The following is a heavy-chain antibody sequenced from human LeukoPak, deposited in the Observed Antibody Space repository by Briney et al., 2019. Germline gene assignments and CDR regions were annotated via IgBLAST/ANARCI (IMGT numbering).Heavy chain of an antibody. CDR1: GYTFTSYG. D-gene: IGHD3-10*01. CDR3: ARDRTEFILLWFGEPDAFDI. CDR2: ISAYNGNT. V-gene: IGHV1-18*01. J-gene: IGHJ3*02. Sequence: GASVKVSCKASGYTFTSYGISWVRQAPGQGLEWMGWISAYNGNTNYAQKLQGRVTMTTDTSTSTAYMELRSLRSDDTAVCYCARDRTEFILLWFGEPDAFDIWGQGTMVTVSS.